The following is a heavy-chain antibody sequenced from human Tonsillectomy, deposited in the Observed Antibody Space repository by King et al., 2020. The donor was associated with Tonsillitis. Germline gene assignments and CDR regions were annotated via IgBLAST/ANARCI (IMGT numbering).Heavy chain of an antibody. CDR2: ISYDGSNK. J-gene: IGHJ6*02. CDR1: GFTFSSYA. CDR3: ARDRLMAAATDSDYGMDV. V-gene: IGHV3-30-3*01. Sequence: VQLVESGGGVVQPGRSLRLSCAASGFTFSSYAMHWVRQAPGKGLEWVAIISYDGSNKYYADSVKGRFTISRDNSKNTLYLQTNRLRAEDTAVYYCARDRLMAAATDSDYGMDVWGQGTTVTVSS. D-gene: IGHD6-13*01.